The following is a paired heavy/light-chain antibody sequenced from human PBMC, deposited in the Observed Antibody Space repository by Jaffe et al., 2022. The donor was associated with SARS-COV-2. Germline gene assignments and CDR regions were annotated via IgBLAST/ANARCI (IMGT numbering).Heavy chain of an antibody. CDR1: GYTFNAYY. CDR2: VSAYNGNT. D-gene: IGHD3-22*01. V-gene: IGHV1-18*01. J-gene: IGHJ6*03. CDR3: ARGTDYFDRNGHVYFYMDV. Sequence: QVQLVQSGTDVREPGASVKVSCKTSGYTFNAYYITWVRQAPGQGLEWMGWVSAYNGNTNYAQKFQGRVTMTTDTSTATGYMELRSLRSDDTAVYYCARGTDYFDRNGHVYFYMDVWGKGTTVIVSS.
Light chain of an antibody. Sequence: DIVMTQSPLSLPVTPGEPASISCRSSQSLLDSKGYNHLDWYLQKPGQSPQLLMYLGSNRASGVPDRFSGSGSGTDFTLKISRVEAEDVGVYYCMQALQNPRAFGQGTKVEIK. CDR1: QSLLDSKGYNH. J-gene: IGKJ1*01. CDR3: MQALQNPRA. CDR2: LGS. V-gene: IGKV2-28*01.